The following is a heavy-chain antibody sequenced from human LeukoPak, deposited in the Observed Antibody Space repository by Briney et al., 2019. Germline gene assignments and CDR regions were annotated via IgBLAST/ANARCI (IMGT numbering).Heavy chain of an antibody. Sequence: PGGSLRLSCAAPGFTFSSYAMSWVRQAPGKGLDWVAVISYDGSNKYYADSVKGRFTISRDNSKNTLFLQMNSLRAEDTAVFYCAKGSNRGVATIDYWGQGTLVTVSS. CDR2: ISYDGSNK. CDR1: GFTFSSYA. V-gene: IGHV3-30*18. D-gene: IGHD5-12*01. CDR3: AKGSNRGVATIDY. J-gene: IGHJ4*02.